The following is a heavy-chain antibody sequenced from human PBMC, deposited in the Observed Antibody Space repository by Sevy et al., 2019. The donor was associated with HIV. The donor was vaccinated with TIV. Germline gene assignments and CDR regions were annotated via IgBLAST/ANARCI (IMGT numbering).Heavy chain of an antibody. CDR3: ATTREYYSDTSGYLDY. CDR2: FDPEDGET. J-gene: IGHJ4*02. D-gene: IGHD3-22*01. CDR1: GYTLTQLS. V-gene: IGHV1-24*01. Sequence: ASVKVSCKVSGYTLTQLSMHWVRQAPGKGLEWMGRFDPEDGETIYAQKFQGRVTMTEHTSTDTAYMELSRLTSEDTAVYYCATTREYYSDTSGYLDYWGQGTLVTVSS.